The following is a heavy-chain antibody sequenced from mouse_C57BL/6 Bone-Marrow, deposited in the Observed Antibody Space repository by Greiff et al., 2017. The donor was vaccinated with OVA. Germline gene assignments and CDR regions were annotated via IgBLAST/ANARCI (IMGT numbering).Heavy chain of an antibody. D-gene: IGHD1-1*01. V-gene: IGHV5-15*01. CDR1: GFTFSDYG. CDR3: ACYYGSSYGFAY. J-gene: IGHJ3*01. Sequence: EVQLQESGGGLVQPGGSLKLSCAASGFTFSDYGMAWVRQAPRKGPEWVAFISNLAYSIYYADTVTGRFTISRENAKNTLYLEMGSLRSEDTAMYYCACYYGSSYGFAYWGQGTMVTVSA. CDR2: ISNLAYSI.